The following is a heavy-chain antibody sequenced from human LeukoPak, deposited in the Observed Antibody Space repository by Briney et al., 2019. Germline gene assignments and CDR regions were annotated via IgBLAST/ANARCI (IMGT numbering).Heavy chain of an antibody. CDR2: IWLDGSVK. J-gene: IGHJ4*02. D-gene: IGHD3-3*01. CDR1: GFSFNTHG. CDR3: AKDMVIQFLEPAF. V-gene: IGHV3-33*06. Sequence: GGSLRLSCAASGFSFNTHGMHWVRQAPGKGLGWVAAIWLDGSVKHYSDAVKGRFTISRDSSLDTLYLQMNSLRVEDTAMYYCAKDMVIQFLEPAFWGQGTLVTVSS.